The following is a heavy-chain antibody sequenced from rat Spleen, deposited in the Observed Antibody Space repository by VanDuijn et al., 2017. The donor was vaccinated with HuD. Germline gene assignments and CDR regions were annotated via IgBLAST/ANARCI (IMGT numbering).Heavy chain of an antibody. V-gene: IGHV5-25*01. CDR3: ARQRWDLGDY. D-gene: IGHD4-6*01. J-gene: IGHJ2*01. Sequence: EVQLVESGGGLVQPGRSLKLSCVASGFTFSNYDMAWVRRAPTKGLEWIASISTGGGSTYYRDSVKGRFTISRDNAKSTLYLQMDSLRSEDTATYYCARQRWDLGDYWGQGVMVTVSS. CDR2: ISTGGGST. CDR1: GFTFSNYD.